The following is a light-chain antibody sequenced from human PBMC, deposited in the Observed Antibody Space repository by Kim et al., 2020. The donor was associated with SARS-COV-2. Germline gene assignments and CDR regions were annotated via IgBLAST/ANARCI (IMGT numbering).Light chain of an antibody. CDR2: DGS. J-gene: IGLJ3*02. V-gene: IGLV2-23*01. CDR3: CSYAGRTTWV. CDR1: SGDVGGYKF. Sequence: GQSITISCTGTSGDVGGYKFVSWHQQHPGKPPKLIIFDGSERPSGVSNRFSGSKSGNTASLTISGLQAEDEADYYCCSYAGRTTWVFGRGTQLTIL.